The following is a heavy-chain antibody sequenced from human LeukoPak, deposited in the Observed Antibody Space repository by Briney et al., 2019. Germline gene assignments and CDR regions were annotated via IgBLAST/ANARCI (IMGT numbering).Heavy chain of an antibody. CDR1: GYTFTGYY. D-gene: IGHD3-10*01. Sequence: ASVKVSCKASGYTFTGYYMHWVRQAPGQGLEWMGRINPNSGGTNYAQKFQGRVTMTRDTSISTAYMELSRLRSDDTAVYHCARVKRLWFGELLSNDAFDIWGQGTMVTVSS. J-gene: IGHJ3*02. CDR2: INPNSGGT. CDR3: ARVKRLWFGELLSNDAFDI. V-gene: IGHV1-2*06.